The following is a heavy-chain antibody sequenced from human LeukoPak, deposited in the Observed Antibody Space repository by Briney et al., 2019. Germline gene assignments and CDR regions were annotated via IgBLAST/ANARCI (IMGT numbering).Heavy chain of an antibody. D-gene: IGHD3-3*01. V-gene: IGHV3-7*01. Sequence: GGYLRLSCAASGFTFSSYWMSWVRQAPGKGLEWVANIKQDGSEKYYVDSVKGRFTISRDNAKNSLYLQMNSLRAEDTAVYYCARRITIFGVAYDYWGQGTLVTVSS. CDR3: ARRITIFGVAYDY. CDR1: GFTFSSYW. J-gene: IGHJ4*02. CDR2: IKQDGSEK.